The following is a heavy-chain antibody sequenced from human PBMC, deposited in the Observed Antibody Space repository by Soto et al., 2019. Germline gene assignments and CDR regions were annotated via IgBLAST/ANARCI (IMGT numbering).Heavy chain of an antibody. D-gene: IGHD6-19*01. V-gene: IGHV3-23*01. CDR1: GCTFSGYA. J-gene: IGHJ4*02. CDR2: ISVSGDNT. CDR3: AKRAGSGWSGVTYFVD. Sequence: EGSLRRSCAASGCTFSGYAKNWVRQAPGRGLQWISGISVSGDNTSYVESVRGRFTVYRDNSKNTLYLQMNNLRAEDTVLYYCAKRAGSGWSGVTYFVDWAQGVLV.